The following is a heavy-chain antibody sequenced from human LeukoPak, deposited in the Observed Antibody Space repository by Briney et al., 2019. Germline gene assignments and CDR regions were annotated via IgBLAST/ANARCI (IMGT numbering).Heavy chain of an antibody. V-gene: IGHV1-2*02. CDR3: ARKPYDFWSGPSYYFDY. CDR1: GYTFTGYY. Sequence: ASVKVSCKASGYTFTGYYMHWVRQAPGQGLEWMGWINPNSGGTNYAQKFQGRVTMTRDTSISTAYMELSRLRSDDTAVYYCARKPYDFWSGPSYYFDYWGQGTLVTVSS. J-gene: IGHJ4*02. D-gene: IGHD3-3*01. CDR2: INPNSGGT.